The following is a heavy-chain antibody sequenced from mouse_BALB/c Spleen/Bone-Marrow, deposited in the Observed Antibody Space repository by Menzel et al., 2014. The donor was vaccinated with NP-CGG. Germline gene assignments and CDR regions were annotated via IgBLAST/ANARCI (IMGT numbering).Heavy chain of an antibody. D-gene: IGHD2-4*01. Sequence: VKLVESGPGLVAPSQSLSITCTVSGFSLTTYGVHWVSQPPGKGLEWLGVIWAGGSTNYNSVLMSRLSISKDNSKSQVFLKMNSLQTDDTAMYYCARAHYDYFLFDYWGQGTTLTVSS. V-gene: IGHV2-9*02. CDR2: IWAGGST. CDR1: GFSLTTYG. J-gene: IGHJ2*01. CDR3: ARAHYDYFLFDY.